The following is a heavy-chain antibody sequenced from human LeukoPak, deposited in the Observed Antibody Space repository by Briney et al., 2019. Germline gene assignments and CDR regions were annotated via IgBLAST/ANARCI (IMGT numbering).Heavy chain of an antibody. CDR3: AKDRESYYYDSSGYLPLDAFDI. J-gene: IGHJ3*02. CDR1: GFTFSSYG. Sequence: GGSLRLSCAASGFTFSSYGMHWVRQAPGKGLEWVAVISYDGSNKYYADSVKGRFTISRDNSKNTLYLQMNSLRAEDTAVYYCAKDRESYYYDSSGYLPLDAFDIWGQGTMVTVSS. V-gene: IGHV3-30*18. D-gene: IGHD3-22*01. CDR2: ISYDGSNK.